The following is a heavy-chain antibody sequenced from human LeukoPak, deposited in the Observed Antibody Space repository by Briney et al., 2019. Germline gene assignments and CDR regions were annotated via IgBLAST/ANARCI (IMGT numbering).Heavy chain of an antibody. J-gene: IGHJ4*02. D-gene: IGHD3-22*01. Sequence: ASVKVSCTASPYTFTSYGITWVRQAHGQGLERMGWISGYNDNTKYAQKLQGRVTMTTDTSMSTAYMELRSLRSDDTAVYYCARNYYDNSGYYYFDYWGQGTLVTVSS. CDR3: ARNYYDNSGYYYFDY. V-gene: IGHV1-18*01. CDR1: PYTFTSYG. CDR2: ISGYNDNT.